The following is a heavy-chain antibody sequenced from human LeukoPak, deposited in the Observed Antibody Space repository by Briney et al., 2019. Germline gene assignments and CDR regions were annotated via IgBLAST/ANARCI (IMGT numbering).Heavy chain of an antibody. Sequence: GGSLRLSCAASGFTVSSFGMHWVRQAPGKGLEWVAFIRYDGSNNYYRDSVKGRFTISRDNSKNTLSLQMNSLRAEDTAVYYCAKDAAYYYESSRHHFDYWGQGTLVTVSS. CDR2: IRYDGSNN. D-gene: IGHD3-22*01. J-gene: IGHJ4*02. CDR3: AKDAAYYYESSRHHFDY. V-gene: IGHV3-30*02. CDR1: GFTVSSFG.